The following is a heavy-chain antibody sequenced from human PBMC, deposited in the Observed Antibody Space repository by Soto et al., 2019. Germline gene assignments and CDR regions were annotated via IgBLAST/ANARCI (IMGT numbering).Heavy chain of an antibody. CDR2: VSGYSGNT. J-gene: IGHJ3*02. D-gene: IGHD1-1*01. CDR1: GYTFSGYG. CDR3: ARDRKGWVHGALDI. V-gene: IGHV1-18*01. Sequence: QIQLAQSGAEVKEPGASVQVSCKASGYTFSGYGITWVRQAPGQGLEWMGWVSGYSGNTHYAQNLQGRVTMTAYKSPTPGYVEVRSVRSDDTAGYYCARDRKGWVHGALDIWGRGTIVTVSS.